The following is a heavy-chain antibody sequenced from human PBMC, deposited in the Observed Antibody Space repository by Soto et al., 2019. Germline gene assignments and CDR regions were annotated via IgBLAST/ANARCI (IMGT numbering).Heavy chain of an antibody. CDR3: AKDGSPWGDDILTGYAYDY. CDR2: ISYDGSNK. D-gene: IGHD3-9*01. J-gene: IGHJ4*02. CDR1: GFTFSSYG. Sequence: GGSLRLSCAASGFTFSSYGMHWVRQAPGKGLEWVAVISYDGSNKYYADSVKGRFTISRDNSKNTLYLQMNSLRAEDTAVYYCAKDGSPWGDDILTGYAYDYWGQGTLVTVSS. V-gene: IGHV3-30*18.